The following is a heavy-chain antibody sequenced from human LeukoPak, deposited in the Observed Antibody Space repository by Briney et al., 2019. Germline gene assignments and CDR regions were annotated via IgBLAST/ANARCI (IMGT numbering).Heavy chain of an antibody. CDR3: AKSSVIVVVIDYYFDY. V-gene: IGHV3-23*01. J-gene: IGHJ4*02. Sequence: GGSLRLSCAASGFTFSSYGMSWVRQAPGKGLEWVSAISGSGGSTYYADSVKGRFTISRDNSKNTLYLQMNSLRAEDTAVYYCAKSSVIVVVIDYYFDYWGQGTLVTVSS. CDR1: GFTFSSYG. CDR2: ISGSGGST. D-gene: IGHD3-22*01.